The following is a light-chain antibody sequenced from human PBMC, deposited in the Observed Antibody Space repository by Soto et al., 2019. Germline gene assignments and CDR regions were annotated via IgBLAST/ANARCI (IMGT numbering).Light chain of an antibody. V-gene: IGLV4-69*01. CDR2: LNSDGSH. Sequence: QSVLTQSPSASASMGASVKHTCTLSSGHSSYAIAWHQQQPEKGPRYLMKLNSDGSHSKGDGIPDRFSGSSSGAERYLTISSLQSEDEADYYCQTWGTGIQVFGGGTKLTVL. CDR1: SGHSSYA. CDR3: QTWGTGIQV. J-gene: IGLJ2*01.